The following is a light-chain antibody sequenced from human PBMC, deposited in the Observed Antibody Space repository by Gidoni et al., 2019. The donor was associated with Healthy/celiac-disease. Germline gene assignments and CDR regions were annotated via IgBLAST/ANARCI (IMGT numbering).Light chain of an antibody. V-gene: IGKV3-11*01. J-gene: IGKJ4*01. CDR2: DAS. Sequence: EIVLTQSPSTLSFSPVERATLSCRASQSVSSYLAWYQQKPGQAPRLLIYDASNRATGIPARCSGSGSGTDFTITISSREPEDFAVYYCQQRSNWPPGLTFGGGTKVEIK. CDR1: QSVSSY. CDR3: QQRSNWPPGLT.